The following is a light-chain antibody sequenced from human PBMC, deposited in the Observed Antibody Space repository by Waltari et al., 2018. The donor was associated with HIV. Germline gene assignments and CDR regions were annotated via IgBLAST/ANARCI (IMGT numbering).Light chain of an antibody. CDR2: NNN. CDR3: AACDDSLNGYV. V-gene: IGLV1-44*01. J-gene: IGLJ1*01. CDR1: SPTIGTKT. Sequence: QSVLTQPPSASGTPGQRVTISRSGSSPTIGTKTVSWYQQVPGTAPKLLIYNNNHRPSGVPDRFSGSKSGTSASLAISGLQSEDEADYYCAACDDSLNGYVFGTGTKVTVL.